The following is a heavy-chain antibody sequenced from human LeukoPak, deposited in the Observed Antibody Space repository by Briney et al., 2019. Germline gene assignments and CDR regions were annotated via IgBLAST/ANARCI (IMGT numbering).Heavy chain of an antibody. Sequence: GRSLRLSCAAAGLTFSSYDMHWVRQATGKGLEWVSSIAITGDPSYPGSVKGRFTISRENAKNSLYLQMDSLRAGYTAVYYCARGLTGGLDSWGQGTLVTVSS. V-gene: IGHV3-13*04. D-gene: IGHD1-26*01. CDR3: ARGLTGGLDS. J-gene: IGHJ5*01. CDR1: GLTFSSYD. CDR2: IAITGDP.